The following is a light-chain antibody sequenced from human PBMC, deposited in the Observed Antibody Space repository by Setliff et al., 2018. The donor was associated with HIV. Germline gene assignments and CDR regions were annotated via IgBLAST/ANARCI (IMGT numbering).Light chain of an antibody. CDR1: SSDVGGFDF. J-gene: IGLJ2*01. Sequence: QSALTQPASVSGSPGQSITISCTGTSSDVGGFDFVSWYQQHPGKAPKLIIYGVNKRPSGVSDRFSGSKSANTASLTISGLQAEDEADYFCSSYSYSTTLVFGGGTK. CDR2: GVN. V-gene: IGLV2-14*01. CDR3: SSYSYSTTLV.